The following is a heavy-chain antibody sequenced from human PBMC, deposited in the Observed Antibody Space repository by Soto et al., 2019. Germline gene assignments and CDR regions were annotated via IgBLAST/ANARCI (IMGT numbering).Heavy chain of an antibody. D-gene: IGHD2-21*01. CDR2: IYHSGST. CDR1: GGSISSSNW. Sequence: SETLSLTCAVSGGSISSSNWWSWVRQPPGKGLEWIGEIYHSGSTNYNPSLKSRVTISVDKPNNQFSLKVSSVTAADTAVYYCARRLALKPRYYFDYWSQGTLVTVSS. V-gene: IGHV4-4*02. J-gene: IGHJ4*01. CDR3: ARRLALKPRYYFDY.